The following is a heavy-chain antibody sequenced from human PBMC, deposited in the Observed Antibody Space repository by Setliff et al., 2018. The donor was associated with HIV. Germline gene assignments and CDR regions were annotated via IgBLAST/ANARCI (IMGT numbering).Heavy chain of an antibody. V-gene: IGHV3-23*01. CDR2: ITGRGGTT. CDR3: AKVTSSGRWNSDLDS. J-gene: IGHJ4*02. CDR1: GLTFSNYA. Sequence: PGGSLRLSCAASGLTFSNYATTWVRQAPGKGLEWVSDITGRGGTTFYADSVKSRFTTSRDTNTLYLQMNSLRAEDTAMYYCAKVTSSGRWNSDLDSWGQGTLVTVSS. D-gene: IGHD6-19*01.